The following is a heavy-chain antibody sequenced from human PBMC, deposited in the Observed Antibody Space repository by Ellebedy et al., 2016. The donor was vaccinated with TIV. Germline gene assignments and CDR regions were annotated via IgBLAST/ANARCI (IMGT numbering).Heavy chain of an antibody. Sequence: MPSETLSLTCTVSGASISSDYWTWIRQPPGKGLEWIGCIYYTGRTNYNPSLRSRVTISVGTSKTQFSLKLSSVTAADTAVYYCARRGGDNWFDPWGQGTLVTVSS. CDR1: GASISSDY. J-gene: IGHJ5*02. CDR2: IYYTGRT. CDR3: ARRGGDNWFDP. V-gene: IGHV4-59*01. D-gene: IGHD3-16*01.